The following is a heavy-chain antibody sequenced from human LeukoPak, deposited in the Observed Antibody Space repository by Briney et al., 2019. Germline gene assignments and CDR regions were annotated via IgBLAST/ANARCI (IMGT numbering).Heavy chain of an antibody. CDR3: ASDTQDYGSGSYYD. J-gene: IGHJ4*02. CDR1: GGTFSSYA. D-gene: IGHD3-10*01. V-gene: IGHV1-69*06. Sequence: GASVEVSCKASGGTFSSYAISWVRQAPGQGLEWMGGIIPIFGTANYAQKFQGRVTITADKSTSTAYMELSSLRSEDTAVYYCASDTQDYGSGSYYDWGQGTLVTVSS. CDR2: IIPIFGTA.